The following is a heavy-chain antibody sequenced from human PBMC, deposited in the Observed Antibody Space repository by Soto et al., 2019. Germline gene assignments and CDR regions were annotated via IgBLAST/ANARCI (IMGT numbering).Heavy chain of an antibody. CDR1: GFTFSSYS. V-gene: IGHV3-21*01. J-gene: IGHJ3*02. Sequence: EVQLVESGGGLVKPGGSLRLSCAASGFTFSSYSMNWVRQAPGKGLEWVSSISSSSSYIYYADSVKGRFTISRDNAKNSLYLQMNSLRADDTAVYYCASTNGSGWYRVGAFDIWGQGTMVTVSS. CDR2: ISSSSSYI. D-gene: IGHD6-19*01. CDR3: ASTNGSGWYRVGAFDI.